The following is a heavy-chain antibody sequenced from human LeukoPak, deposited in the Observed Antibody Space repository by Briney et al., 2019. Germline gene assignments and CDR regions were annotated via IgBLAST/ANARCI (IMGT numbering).Heavy chain of an antibody. CDR2: ISGSGGTT. V-gene: IGHV3-23*01. D-gene: IGHD3-22*01. Sequence: PGGSLRLSCAASGLTFSIYAMHWVRQAPGKGLEWISAISGSGGTTYYGDSVKGRFTISRDTSKNTLYLQMNSLRAEDTAVYHCAKDRSDYDRSGYNYFDCWGQGMLVTVSS. CDR1: GLTFSIYA. CDR3: AKDRSDYDRSGYNYFDC. J-gene: IGHJ4*02.